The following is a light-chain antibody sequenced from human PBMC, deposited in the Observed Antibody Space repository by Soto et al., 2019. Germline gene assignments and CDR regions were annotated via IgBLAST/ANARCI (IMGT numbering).Light chain of an antibody. Sequence: EIVLTQSPATLSVSPGERATLSCRASESISSNLAWYQQKSGQAPRLLIYGASSRASGISARFSGGRSGTEFTLTISSLQPEDSAVYYCQHYSNRPPWTFGQGTKVDNK. J-gene: IGKJ1*01. CDR3: QHYSNRPPWT. CDR2: GAS. V-gene: IGKV3-15*01. CDR1: ESISSN.